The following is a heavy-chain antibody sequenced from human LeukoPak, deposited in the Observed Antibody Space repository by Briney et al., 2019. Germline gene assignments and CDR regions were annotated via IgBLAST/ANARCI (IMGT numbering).Heavy chain of an antibody. V-gene: IGHV4-34*01. D-gene: IGHD3-10*01. CDR1: GGSFSGYY. Sequence: PSETLSLTCAVYGGSFSGYYWSWIRQPPGKGLEWIGEINHSGSTNYNPSLKSRVTISVDTSKNQFSLKLSSVTAADTAVYYCARGPRITMVRGVYWFDPWDQGTLVTVSS. CDR2: INHSGST. CDR3: ARGPRITMVRGVYWFDP. J-gene: IGHJ5*02.